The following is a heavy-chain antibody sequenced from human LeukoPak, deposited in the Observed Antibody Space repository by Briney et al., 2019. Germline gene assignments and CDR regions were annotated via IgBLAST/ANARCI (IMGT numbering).Heavy chain of an antibody. Sequence: GGSLRLFCAASGFTFSSYAMSWVRQAPGKGLEWVSAISGSGGSTYYADSVKGRFTISRDNSKNTLYLQMNSLRAEDTAVYYCAKDRRVGFMVRGAHFDYWGQGTLVTVSS. CDR3: AKDRRVGFMVRGAHFDY. CDR2: ISGSGGST. V-gene: IGHV3-23*01. D-gene: IGHD3-10*01. CDR1: GFTFSSYA. J-gene: IGHJ4*02.